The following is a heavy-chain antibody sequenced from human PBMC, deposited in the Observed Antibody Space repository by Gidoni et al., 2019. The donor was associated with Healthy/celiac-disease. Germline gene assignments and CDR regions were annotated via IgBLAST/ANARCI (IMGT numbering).Heavy chain of an antibody. J-gene: IGHJ5*02. CDR2: INHSGST. Sequence: QVQLPQWGAGLLKPSETLSLTCAVYGGSFSGYYWSWIRQPPGKGLEWIGEINHSGSTNYNPSLKSRVTISVDTSKNQFSLKLSSVTAADTAVYYCARTTLWGSGSYAPWGQGTLVTVSS. V-gene: IGHV4-34*01. CDR1: GGSFSGYY. CDR3: ARTTLWGSGSYAP. D-gene: IGHD3-10*01.